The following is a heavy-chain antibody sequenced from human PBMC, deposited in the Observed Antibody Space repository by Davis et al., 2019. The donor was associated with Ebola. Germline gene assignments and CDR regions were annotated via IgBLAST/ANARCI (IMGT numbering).Heavy chain of an antibody. J-gene: IGHJ4*02. CDR3: ARDLWDLTGRHYFDY. CDR1: GYSFTSNG. CDR2: ISNYNGNT. Sequence: AASVKVSCKASGYSFTSNGISWMRQVPGQGLEWVGWISNYNGNTNYAEKFQGRVTMTTDTSTTIAYMELRTLRSDDTAVYYCARDLWDLTGRHYFDYWGQGTLVTVSS. V-gene: IGHV1-18*04. D-gene: IGHD1-14*01.